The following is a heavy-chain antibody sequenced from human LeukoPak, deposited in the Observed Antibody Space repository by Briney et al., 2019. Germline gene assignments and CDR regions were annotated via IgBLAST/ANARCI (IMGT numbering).Heavy chain of an antibody. D-gene: IGHD5-18*01. Sequence: GGSLTLSCTASGFTFGDNAMSWFRQAPGKGLEWVGFIRGKTYSGTTEYAASVKGRFTISRDDSKGVAFLQMSSLKSEDTAVYYCTRGPIQFDYWGQGTLVTVSS. CDR1: GFTFGDNA. CDR3: TRGPIQFDY. J-gene: IGHJ4*02. V-gene: IGHV3-49*03. CDR2: IRGKTYSGTT.